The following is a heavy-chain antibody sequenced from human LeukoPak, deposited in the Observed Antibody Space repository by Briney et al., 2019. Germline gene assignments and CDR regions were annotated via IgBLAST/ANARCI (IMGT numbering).Heavy chain of an antibody. CDR1: GGSVTSGGFY. CDR2: IYYTGST. V-gene: IGHV4-39*01. CDR3: ARQSGSGSESRPFDP. J-gene: IGHJ5*02. D-gene: IGHD3-10*01. Sequence: PLETLSLTCSVSGGSVTSGGFYWGWLRQPPGKGPEWIATIYYTGSTCYNPSLKSRVTISIDTSKNQFSLRLTSVTATDTAVYHCARQSGSGSESRPFDPWGQGTLVSVSS.